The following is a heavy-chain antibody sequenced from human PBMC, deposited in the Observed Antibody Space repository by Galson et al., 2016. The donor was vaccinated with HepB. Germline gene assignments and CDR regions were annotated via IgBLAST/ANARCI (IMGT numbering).Heavy chain of an antibody. CDR3: ARLRSYENSEPGSFDI. CDR1: GGSFSGYY. CDR2: VDHSGNP. Sequence: SETLSLTCGVYGGSFSGYYWSWIRQPPGKGLEWIGEVDHSGNPYYNPSLESRVTISEETSKRQFSLNLSSVTAADTAVYYCARLRSYENSEPGSFDIWGQGTPVTVSS. J-gene: IGHJ3*02. V-gene: IGHV4-34*01. D-gene: IGHD3-22*01.